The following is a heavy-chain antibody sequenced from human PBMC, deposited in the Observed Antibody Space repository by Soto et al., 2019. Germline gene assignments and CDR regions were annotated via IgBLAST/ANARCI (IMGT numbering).Heavy chain of an antibody. CDR2: ISGSGGST. J-gene: IGHJ5*02. V-gene: IGHV3-23*01. D-gene: IGHD3-3*01. CDR3: AKDARYDFWSGYYSP. Sequence: GGSLRLSXAASGFTFSSYAMSWVRQAPGKGLEWVSAISGSGGSTYYADSVKGRFTISRDNSKNTLYLQMNSLRAEDTAVYYCAKDARYDFWSGYYSPWGQGTLVTVSS. CDR1: GFTFSSYA.